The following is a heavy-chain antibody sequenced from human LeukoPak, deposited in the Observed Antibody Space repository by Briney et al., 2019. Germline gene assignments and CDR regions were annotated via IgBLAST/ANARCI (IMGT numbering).Heavy chain of an antibody. Sequence: SETLSLTCAVYGGSFSGYYWSWIRQPPGKGLEWIGEINHSGSTNYNPSLKSRVTISVDTSKNQFSLKLSSVTAADTAVYYCASLPRGDPGDYWGQGTLVTVSS. J-gene: IGHJ4*02. V-gene: IGHV4-34*01. D-gene: IGHD4-17*01. CDR1: GGSFSGYY. CDR2: INHSGST. CDR3: ASLPRGDPGDY.